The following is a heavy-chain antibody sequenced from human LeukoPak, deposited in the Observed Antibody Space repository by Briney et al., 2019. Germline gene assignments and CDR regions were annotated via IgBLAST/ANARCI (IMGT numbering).Heavy chain of an antibody. Sequence: PGGSLRLSCAASGFSFSSYRMNWVRQAPGKGLEWVSSVSNSGDYIHYADSVKGRFTISRDNSKNSLYLQVNSLIAEDTAVYYCARDTWQQSGYYFDYWGQGTLVTVSS. CDR3: ARDTWQQSGYYFDY. D-gene: IGHD5-24*01. CDR1: GFSFSSYR. CDR2: VSNSGDYI. V-gene: IGHV3-21*06. J-gene: IGHJ4*02.